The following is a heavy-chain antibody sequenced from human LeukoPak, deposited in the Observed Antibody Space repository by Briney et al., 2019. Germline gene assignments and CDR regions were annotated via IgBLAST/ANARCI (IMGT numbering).Heavy chain of an antibody. J-gene: IGHJ4*02. D-gene: IGHD6-6*01. CDR3: ARGAVRDS. CDR2: INCKDGGT. V-gene: IGHV1-2*06. CDR1: GYTFTGYY. Sequence: GASVKVSCKASGYTFTGYYIHWIRQAPGQGLEWMGRINCKDGGTNYTQKFRGRVAMTRDTSINTAYLELSSLISDDTAVYYCARGAVRDSWGQGTLVTVSS.